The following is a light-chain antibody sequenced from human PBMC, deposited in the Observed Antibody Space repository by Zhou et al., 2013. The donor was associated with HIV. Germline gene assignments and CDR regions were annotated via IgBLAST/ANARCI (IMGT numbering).Light chain of an antibody. CDR1: QSVSSR. V-gene: IGKV3-15*01. CDR3: QQYNNWPPYT. CDR2: GAS. J-gene: IGKJ2*01. Sequence: EIVMTQSPATLSVSPGERATLSCRASQSVSSRLAWYQQKPGQAPRLLIHGASTRATGIPARFSGSGSGTEFTLTITSLQSEDFAVYYCQQYNNWPPYTFGQGTKLEIK.